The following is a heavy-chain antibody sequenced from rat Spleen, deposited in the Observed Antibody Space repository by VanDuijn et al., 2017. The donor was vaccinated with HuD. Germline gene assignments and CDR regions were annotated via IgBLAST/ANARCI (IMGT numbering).Heavy chain of an antibody. V-gene: IGHV3-3*01. CDR3: ARSDGVHYYLPFAD. D-gene: IGHD1-12*02. J-gene: IGHJ3*01. Sequence: EVQLQESGPGLVKPSQSLSLTCSVIGYSITSSLRWNWIRKLPGDKLEWMGYINSAGSTVYNPSLNSRISITRDTSKNQFFLQVNSVTTEDTGTYFCARSDGVHYYLPFADWGQGTLVTVSS. CDR2: INSAGST. CDR1: GYSITSSLR.